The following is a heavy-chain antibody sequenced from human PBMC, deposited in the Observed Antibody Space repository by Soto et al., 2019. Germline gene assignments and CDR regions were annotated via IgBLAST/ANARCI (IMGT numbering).Heavy chain of an antibody. CDR1: GGSISSYY. J-gene: IGHJ4*02. CDR3: ARHYPIGNNWNYFDY. V-gene: IGHV4-59*08. CDR2: ISYTGST. D-gene: IGHD1-1*01. Sequence: SETLSLTCTVSGGSISSYYGSWIRQPPGKGLEWIGYISYTGSTDYNPSLKSRVTISVDTSKNQFSLKVRSVTAADTAIYFCARHYPIGNNWNYFDYWGRGTLVTVSS.